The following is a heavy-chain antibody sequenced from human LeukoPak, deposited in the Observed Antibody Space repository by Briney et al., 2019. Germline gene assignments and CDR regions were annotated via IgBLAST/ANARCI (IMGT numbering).Heavy chain of an antibody. CDR1: GGTFSSYA. J-gene: IGHJ5*02. CDR2: IIPILGIA. CDR3: ATDRHSSSWPNWFDP. D-gene: IGHD6-13*01. Sequence: ASVKVSCKASGGTFSSYAISWVRQAPGQGLEWMGRIIPILGIANYAQKFQGRVTITADKSTSTAYMELSSLRSEDTAVYYCATDRHSSSWPNWFDPWGQGTLVTVSS. V-gene: IGHV1-69*04.